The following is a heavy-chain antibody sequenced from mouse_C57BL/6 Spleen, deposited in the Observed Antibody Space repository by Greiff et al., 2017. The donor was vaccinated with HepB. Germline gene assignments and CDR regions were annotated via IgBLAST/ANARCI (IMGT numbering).Heavy chain of an antibody. CDR2: INPNYGTT. J-gene: IGHJ4*01. CDR1: GYSFTDYN. CDR3: ARGITTVVATGGYAMDY. D-gene: IGHD1-1*01. Sequence: EVQLQQSGPELVKPGASVKISCKASGYSFTDYNMNWVKQSNGKSLEWIGVINPNYGTTSYNQKFKGKATLTVDQSSSTAYMQLNSLTSEDSAVYYGARGITTVVATGGYAMDYWGQGTSVTVSS. V-gene: IGHV1-39*01.